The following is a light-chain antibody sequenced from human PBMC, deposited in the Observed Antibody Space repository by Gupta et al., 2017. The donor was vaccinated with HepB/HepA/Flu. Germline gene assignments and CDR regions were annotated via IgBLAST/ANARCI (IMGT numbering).Light chain of an antibody. CDR2: EVS. CDR3: SSYAGSNNLI. V-gene: IGLV2-8*01. Sequence: QSARTQPPSASGSPGQSVTISCTGTRCDVGGYNYVSWYQQHPGKAPKLMIYEVSKRPSGVPDRFSGSKSGNTASLTVSGLQAEDEADYYCSSYAGSNNLIFGGGTKLTVL. J-gene: IGLJ2*01. CDR1: RCDVGGYNY.